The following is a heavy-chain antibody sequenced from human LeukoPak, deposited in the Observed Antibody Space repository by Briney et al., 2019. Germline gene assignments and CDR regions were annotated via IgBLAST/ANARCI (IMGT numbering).Heavy chain of an antibody. Sequence: ASVKVSCKASGGTFSSYAISWVRQAPGQGLEWMGGIIPIFGTANYAQKFQGRVTITTDESTSTAYMELRSLRSDDTAVYYCARATEKNYDSSGYHLFDFWGQGTLVTVSS. CDR3: ARATEKNYDSSGYHLFDF. D-gene: IGHD3-22*01. J-gene: IGHJ4*02. V-gene: IGHV1-69*05. CDR1: GGTFSSYA. CDR2: IIPIFGTA.